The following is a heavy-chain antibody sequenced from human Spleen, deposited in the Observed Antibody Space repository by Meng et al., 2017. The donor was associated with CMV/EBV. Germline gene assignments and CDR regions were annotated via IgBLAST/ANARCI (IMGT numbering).Heavy chain of an antibody. D-gene: IGHD3-3*01. J-gene: IGHJ5*02. CDR1: GGSISSSSYY. V-gene: IGHV4-39*01. CDR2: IYYSGNT. Sequence: SETLSLTCTVSGGSISSSSYYWGWIRQPPGKGLEWIASIYYSGNTYYNPSLKSRVTISVDTSKNQFSLKLSSVTAADTAVYYCAKLGFLELDSWGQGTLVTVSS. CDR3: AKLGFLELDS.